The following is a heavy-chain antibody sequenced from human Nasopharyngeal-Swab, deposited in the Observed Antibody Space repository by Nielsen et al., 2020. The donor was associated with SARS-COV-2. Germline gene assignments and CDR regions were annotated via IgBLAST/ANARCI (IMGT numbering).Heavy chain of an antibody. J-gene: IGHJ4*02. CDR2: IVVGSGNT. CDR3: AAGPAGMRFDY. CDR1: GFTFTSSA. Sequence: SVKVSCKASGFTFTSSATQWVRQARGQRLEWIGWIVVGSGNTNYAQKFQERVTITRDMSTSTAYMELSSLRSEDTAVYYCAAGPAGMRFDYWGQGTLVTVSS. V-gene: IGHV1-58*02. D-gene: IGHD2-2*01.